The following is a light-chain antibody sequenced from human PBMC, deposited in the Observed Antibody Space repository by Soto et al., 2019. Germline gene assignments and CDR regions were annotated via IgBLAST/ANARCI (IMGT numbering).Light chain of an antibody. CDR1: QSVNIVY. J-gene: IGKJ3*01. V-gene: IGKV3-20*01. CDR3: QQYVTSPFT. CDR2: GAS. Sequence: EIVLRQSPGTLALAPGERATLCGRCSQSVNIVYLAWYQHKPGQAPRLLIYGASDRATGIPDRFSGSGSGTDFTLTISRLEPEDFAVYYCQQYVTSPFTFGPGTKVDIK.